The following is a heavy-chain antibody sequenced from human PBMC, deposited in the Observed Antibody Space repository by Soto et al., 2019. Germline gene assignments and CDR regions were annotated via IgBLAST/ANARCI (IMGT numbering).Heavy chain of an antibody. CDR3: ARSYYDSSGFSNDAFDI. V-gene: IGHV1-2*04. J-gene: IGHJ3*02. CDR1: GYTFTGYY. D-gene: IGHD3-22*01. Sequence: QVQLVQSGAEVKKPGASVKVSCKASGYTFTGYYMHWVRQAPGQGLEWMGWINPNSGGTNYAQKFQGWVTMTRDTSISTDYMELSRLRSDDTAVYYCARSYYDSSGFSNDAFDIWGQGTMVTVSS. CDR2: INPNSGGT.